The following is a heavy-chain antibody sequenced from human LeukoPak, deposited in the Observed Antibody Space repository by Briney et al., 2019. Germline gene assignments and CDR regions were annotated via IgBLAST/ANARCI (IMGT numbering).Heavy chain of an antibody. CDR3: ARESSGSYESPAEYFQH. CDR1: GFTFSSYA. CDR2: ISYDGSNK. J-gene: IGHJ1*01. D-gene: IGHD1-26*01. Sequence: GGSLRLSCAASGFTFSSYAMHWVRQAPGKGLEWVAVISYDGSNKYYADSVKGRFTISRDNSKNTLYLQMNSLRAEDTAVYYCARESSGSYESPAEYFQHWGQGTLVTVSS. V-gene: IGHV3-30-3*01.